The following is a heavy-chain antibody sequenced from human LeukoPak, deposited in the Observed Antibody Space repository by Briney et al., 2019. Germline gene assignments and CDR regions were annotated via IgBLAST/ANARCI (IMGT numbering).Heavy chain of an antibody. D-gene: IGHD1-7*01. CDR1: AGSISSYY. V-gene: IGHV4-59*12. J-gene: IGHJ5*02. Sequence: SEALSLTCSVAAGSISSYYWSWIRQPPGEGLEWIGYIYYSGSPNYNPSLKSRVTMSVDTSKNQFSLKLGFVTAADTAVYYCAREDNWNYLSARYWCDPWGQGTLVTVSS. CDR3: AREDNWNYLSARYWCDP. CDR2: IYYSGSP.